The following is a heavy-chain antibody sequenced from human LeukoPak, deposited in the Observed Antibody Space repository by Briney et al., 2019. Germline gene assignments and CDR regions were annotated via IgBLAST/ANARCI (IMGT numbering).Heavy chain of an antibody. CDR1: GYTFTSYG. CDR2: ISAYNGNT. D-gene: IGHD2-21*02. CDR3: ARDQDAYCGGDCYSQVFEI. Sequence: ASVKVSCKASGYTFTSYGISSVRQAPGQGREWMGWISAYNGNTNYAQKLQGRVTMTTDTSTSTAYMELRSLRSDDTAVYCCARDQDAYCGGDCYSQVFEIWGQGTMVTVSS. V-gene: IGHV1-18*01. J-gene: IGHJ3*02.